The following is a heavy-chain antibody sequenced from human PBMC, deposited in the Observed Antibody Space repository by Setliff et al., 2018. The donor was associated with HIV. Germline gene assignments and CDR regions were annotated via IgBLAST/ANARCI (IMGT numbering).Heavy chain of an antibody. V-gene: IGHV3-11*06. Sequence: TGGSLRLSCAASGFTFSDYYMSWIRKAPGKGLEWVSYISSSSSYTNYADSVKGRFTISRDNSKNTMYLQMNTLRVEDTAVYYCARDPPGSGFHLDYWGQGTPVTVSS. D-gene: IGHD5-12*01. J-gene: IGHJ4*02. CDR2: ISSSSSYT. CDR3: ARDPPGSGFHLDY. CDR1: GFTFSDYY.